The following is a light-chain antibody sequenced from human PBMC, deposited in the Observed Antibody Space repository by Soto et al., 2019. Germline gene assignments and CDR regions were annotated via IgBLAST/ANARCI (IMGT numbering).Light chain of an antibody. CDR2: GAS. CDR3: QHYVTSLTT. CDR1: QSVTRNY. V-gene: IGKV3-20*01. Sequence: EIVLTQSPGTLSLSPGERATLSCGASQSVTRNYLAWYQQKPGQAPRLLIFGASIRVKGIPDRFIGSGSGTDFTLTISRLEPEDFAVYYCQHYVTSLTTFGQGTKVDIK. J-gene: IGKJ1*01.